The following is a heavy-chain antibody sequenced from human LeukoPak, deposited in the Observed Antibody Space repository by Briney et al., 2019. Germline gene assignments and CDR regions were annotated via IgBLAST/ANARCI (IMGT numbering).Heavy chain of an antibody. J-gene: IGHJ4*02. CDR2: ISPYNGNT. CDR1: GYTFTSYG. CDR3: ARDQYDYVWGGYRPYFDY. V-gene: IGHV1-18*01. D-gene: IGHD3-16*02. Sequence: ASVKVSCKASGYTFTSYGISWVRQAPGQGLEWMGSISPYNGNTNYAQKLQGRVTMTTDTSTSTAYMELRSLRSDDTAVYYCARDQYDYVWGGYRPYFDYWGQGTLVTVSS.